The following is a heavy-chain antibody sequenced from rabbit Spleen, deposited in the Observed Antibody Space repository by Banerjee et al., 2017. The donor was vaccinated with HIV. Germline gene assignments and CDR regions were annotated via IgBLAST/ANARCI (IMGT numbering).Heavy chain of an antibody. D-gene: IGHD8-1*01. Sequence: QEQLEESGGDLVKPEGSLALTCTASRFSFSGNYYMCWVRQAPGKGLEWIACIDAGSSDDTYYASWAKGRFTVSKTSSTTVTLQMTSLTGADTATYFCARDSGSSFSSYGMDLWGQGTLVTVS. CDR2: IDAGSSDDT. CDR1: RFSFSGNYY. J-gene: IGHJ6*01. CDR3: ARDSGSSFSSYGMDL. V-gene: IGHV1S45*01.